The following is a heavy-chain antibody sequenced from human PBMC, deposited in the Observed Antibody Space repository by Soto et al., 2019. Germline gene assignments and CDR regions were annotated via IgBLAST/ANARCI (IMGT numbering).Heavy chain of an antibody. CDR2: IWYDGSNT. CDR3: AIAMAGKWHPCDY. J-gene: IGHJ4*01. V-gene: IGHV3-33*01. D-gene: IGHD6-19*01. Sequence: GVSLRLSCVASGFFLRDFGMHWVRQAPGKGLEWVSVIWYDGSNTYQGESVKGRFTMSRDISKNTLYLQMDSLRPEDTAVYYCAIAMAGKWHPCDYGGHGTLVTVSS. CDR1: GFFLRDFG.